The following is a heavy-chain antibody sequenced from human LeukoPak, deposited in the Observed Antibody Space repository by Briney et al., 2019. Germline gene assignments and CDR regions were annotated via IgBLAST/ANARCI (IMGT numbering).Heavy chain of an antibody. Sequence: GGSLRLSCAASGFTFSSYAMRWVRQAPGKGRGWVSSITGSGTSTYYADSVKGRFTISRDNSKNTLFLQMNSLRAEDTAVYYCAKDPTTVVTRDWYFDLWGRGTLVTVSS. V-gene: IGHV3-23*01. D-gene: IGHD4-23*01. CDR3: AKDPTTVVTRDWYFDL. J-gene: IGHJ2*01. CDR1: GFTFSSYA. CDR2: ITGSGTST.